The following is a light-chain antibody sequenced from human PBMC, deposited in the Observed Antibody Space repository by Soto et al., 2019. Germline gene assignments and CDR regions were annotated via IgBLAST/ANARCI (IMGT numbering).Light chain of an antibody. J-gene: IGKJ1*01. CDR1: QSVSSSY. V-gene: IGKV3-20*01. CDR2: GAS. CDR3: QQYGSSGT. Sequence: EIVLTQSPGTLSLSPGERVTLSCRASQSVSSSYLTWYQQKPGQAPRLLIYGASTRATSIPDRFSGSGSGTDFTLTISRLEPEDFAVYYCQQYGSSGTFGQGTKVDIK.